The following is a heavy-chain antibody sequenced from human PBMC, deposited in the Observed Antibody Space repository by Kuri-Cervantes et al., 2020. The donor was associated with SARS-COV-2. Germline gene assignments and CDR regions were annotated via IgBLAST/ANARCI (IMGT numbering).Heavy chain of an antibody. D-gene: IGHD2-21*01. CDR3: VRGPISDANRWFDP. V-gene: IGHV4-4*07. J-gene: IGHJ5*02. Sequence: SETLSLTCTASGGSISTYYWSWIRQPAGKRLEYIGRIYKSGSTSYNPSLKSRVTMSIDTSKNQFSLKLSSVTAADTAMYYCVRGPISDANRWFDPWGQGTLVTVSS. CDR1: GGSISTYY. CDR2: IYKSGST.